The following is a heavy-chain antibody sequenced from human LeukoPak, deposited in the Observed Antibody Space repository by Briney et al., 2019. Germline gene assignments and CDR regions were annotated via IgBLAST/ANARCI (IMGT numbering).Heavy chain of an antibody. CDR2: IDPDGTRT. Sequence: GGSLRLSCAASRFTFSSYWMHWVRQAPGKGLIWVSRIDPDGTRTNYADSVKGRFTISRDNSKNTLYLQMNSLRAEDTAVYYCAKRLAMTGTYHFDYWGQGTLVTVSS. D-gene: IGHD6-19*01. CDR3: AKRLAMTGTYHFDY. V-gene: IGHV3-74*01. CDR1: RFTFSSYW. J-gene: IGHJ4*02.